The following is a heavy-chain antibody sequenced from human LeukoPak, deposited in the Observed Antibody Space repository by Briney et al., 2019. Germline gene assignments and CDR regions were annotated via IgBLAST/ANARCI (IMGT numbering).Heavy chain of an antibody. Sequence: SATLSLTCTVSGGSISSGSYYWSWIRQPAGKGLEWIGRIYTSGSTNYNPSLKSRVTISVDTSKNQFSLKLSSVTAADTAVYYCARQASRLDYWGQGTLVTVSS. CDR1: GGSISSGSYY. V-gene: IGHV4-61*02. CDR2: IYTSGST. J-gene: IGHJ4*02. CDR3: ARQASRLDY. D-gene: IGHD2-2*01.